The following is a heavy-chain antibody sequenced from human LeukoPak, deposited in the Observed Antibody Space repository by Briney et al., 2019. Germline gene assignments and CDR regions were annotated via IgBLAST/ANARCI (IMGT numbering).Heavy chain of an antibody. CDR2: ISAYNGNT. J-gene: IGHJ5*02. Sequence: GASVKVSCKASGYTFTSYGISWVRQAPGQGLEWMGWISAYNGNTNYAQKLQGRVTITMDTSASTAYMELSSLRSEDTAVYYCARDHVVGLAPFDPWGQGTLVTVPS. CDR3: ARDHVVGLAPFDP. CDR1: GYTFTSYG. V-gene: IGHV1-18*01. D-gene: IGHD3/OR15-3a*01.